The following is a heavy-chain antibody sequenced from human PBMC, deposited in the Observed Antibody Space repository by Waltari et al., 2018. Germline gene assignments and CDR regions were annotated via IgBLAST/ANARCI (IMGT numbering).Heavy chain of an antibody. V-gene: IGHV4-34*01. Sequence: QVQLQQWGAGLLKPSETLSLTCAVYGGSFSGYYWSWIRQPPGKGPEWIGEINHSGSTNYNPSLKSRVTISVDTSKNQFSLKLSSVTAADTAVYYCARGRRGNPYYYGSGSYYSSYYYYGMDVWGQGTTVTVSS. J-gene: IGHJ6*02. D-gene: IGHD3-10*01. CDR3: ARGRRGNPYYYGSGSYYSSYYYYGMDV. CDR2: INHSGST. CDR1: GGSFSGYY.